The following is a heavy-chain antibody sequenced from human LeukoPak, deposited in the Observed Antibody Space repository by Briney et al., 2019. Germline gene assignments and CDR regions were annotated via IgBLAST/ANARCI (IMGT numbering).Heavy chain of an antibody. CDR2: IFSSGST. V-gene: IGHV4-61*02. CDR3: AREPLYSSSWYTH. J-gene: IGHJ4*02. Sequence: SQTLSLTCTVSGGSISSGSYYWNWIRQPAGKGLEWIGRIFSSGSTNYNPSLKSRVTMSVDTSKNQFSLRLTSVTAADTAMYYCAREPLYSSSWYTHWGQGTLVTVSS. CDR1: GGSISSGSYY. D-gene: IGHD6-13*01.